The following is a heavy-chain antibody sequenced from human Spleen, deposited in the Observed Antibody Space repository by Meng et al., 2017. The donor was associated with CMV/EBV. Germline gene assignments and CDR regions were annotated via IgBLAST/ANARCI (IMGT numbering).Heavy chain of an antibody. V-gene: IGHV3-23*01. CDR1: GFTFSGYA. CDR3: AKAEGIWLYGGNTEFRY. CDR2: ISATSGGT. D-gene: IGHD2-2*01. J-gene: IGHJ4*02. Sequence: GESLKISCAASGFTFSGYAMNWVRQAPGKGLQWVSGISATSGGTDYADSVKGRFTISRDNSKNTLYLQMNSLRAEDTALYYCAKAEGIWLYGGNTEFRYWGQGILVTVSS.